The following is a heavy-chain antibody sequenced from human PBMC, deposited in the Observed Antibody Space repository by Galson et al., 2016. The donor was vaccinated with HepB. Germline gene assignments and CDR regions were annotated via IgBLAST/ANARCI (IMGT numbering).Heavy chain of an antibody. CDR2: MNGDGTIT. V-gene: IGHV3-74*01. CDR3: AREDFWAFH. CDR1: RFNFSPYW. Sequence: SLRLSCAASRFNFSPYWMHWVRQDPTKGLVSVSRMNGDGTITAYADSVRGRFTISRDNAKSTLYLQMDSLRVEDTAVYYCAREDFWAFHRGQGTLVTVSS. D-gene: IGHD3/OR15-3a*01. J-gene: IGHJ4*02.